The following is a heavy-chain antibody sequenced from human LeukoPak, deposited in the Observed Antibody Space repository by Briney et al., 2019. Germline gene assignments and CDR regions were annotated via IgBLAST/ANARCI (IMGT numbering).Heavy chain of an antibody. Sequence: SVKVSCKASGGTFSSYAISWVRQAPGQGLEWMGRIIPILGIANYAQKFQGRVTITANKSTSTAYMELSSLRSEDTAVYYCARMAVAAAGSFDYWGQGTLVTVSS. D-gene: IGHD6-13*01. J-gene: IGHJ4*02. V-gene: IGHV1-69*04. CDR3: ARMAVAAAGSFDY. CDR1: GGTFSSYA. CDR2: IIPILGIA.